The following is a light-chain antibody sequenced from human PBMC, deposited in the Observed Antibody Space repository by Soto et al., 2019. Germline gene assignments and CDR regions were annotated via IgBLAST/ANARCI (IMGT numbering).Light chain of an antibody. Sequence: QSALTQPTSASGSPGQSVTISCTGTSSDVGGYNYVSWYQHHPGKAPKRIIYEVYKRPSGVPDRFSGSKSGNTAALTVSGLQAEDEADYYCSSYVGTNSYVFGTGTKLTVL. J-gene: IGLJ1*01. CDR2: EVY. CDR1: SSDVGGYNY. V-gene: IGLV2-8*01. CDR3: SSYVGTNSYV.